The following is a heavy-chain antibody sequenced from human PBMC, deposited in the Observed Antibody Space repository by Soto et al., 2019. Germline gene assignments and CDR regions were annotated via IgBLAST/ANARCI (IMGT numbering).Heavy chain of an antibody. Sequence: SETLSLTCAVYGGSFSGYYWSWIRQPPGKGLEWIGEINHSGSTNYNPSLKSRVTISVDTSKNQFSLKLSSVTAADTAVYYCARGRLHCSGGSCYGDYFDYWGQGTLVTVSS. CDR3: ARGRLHCSGGSCYGDYFDY. CDR2: INHSGST. V-gene: IGHV4-34*01. D-gene: IGHD2-15*01. J-gene: IGHJ4*02. CDR1: GGSFSGYY.